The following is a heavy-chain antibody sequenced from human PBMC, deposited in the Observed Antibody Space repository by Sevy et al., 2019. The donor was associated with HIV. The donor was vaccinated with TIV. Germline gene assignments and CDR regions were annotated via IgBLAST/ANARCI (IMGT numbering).Heavy chain of an antibody. Sequence: GESLKISCKGSGYSFTSYWIGWVRQMPGKGLEWMGIIYPGDSDTRYSPSFQGQVTISADKSISTAYLQWSSLKASDIAMYYCARPLGREAAAFDIWGQGTMVTVSS. CDR2: IYPGDSDT. V-gene: IGHV5-51*01. J-gene: IGHJ3*02. CDR1: GYSFTSYW. CDR3: ARPLGREAAAFDI. D-gene: IGHD3-16*01.